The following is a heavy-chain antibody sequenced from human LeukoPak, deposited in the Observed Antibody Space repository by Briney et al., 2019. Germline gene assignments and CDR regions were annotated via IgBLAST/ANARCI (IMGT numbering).Heavy chain of an antibody. D-gene: IGHD1-26*01. J-gene: IGHJ3*02. CDR3: ASGSPDAFDI. CDR2: IIPIFGTA. Sequence: SVKVSCKASGGTFSSYAISWVRQAPGQGLEWMGGIIPIFGTANYAQKFQGRVTITTDESTSTAYMELSSLRSEDTAVYHCASGSPDAFDIWGQGTMVTVSS. CDR1: GGTFSSYA. V-gene: IGHV1-69*05.